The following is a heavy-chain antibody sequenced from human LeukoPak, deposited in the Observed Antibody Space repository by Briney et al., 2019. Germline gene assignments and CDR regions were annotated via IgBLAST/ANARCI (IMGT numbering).Heavy chain of an antibody. J-gene: IGHJ4*02. Sequence: GASVKVSCKASGYSFSGYFIRWVRQAPGQGLEWMGWIHPNSGGTNSAQKFQGRVTMSRDTSYNTAYMELSRLRSDDTAVYYCARDPTNCSGGSCYPSYLDYWGQGTLVTVSS. CDR2: IHPNSGGT. CDR1: GYSFSGYF. D-gene: IGHD2-15*01. V-gene: IGHV1-2*02. CDR3: ARDPTNCSGGSCYPSYLDY.